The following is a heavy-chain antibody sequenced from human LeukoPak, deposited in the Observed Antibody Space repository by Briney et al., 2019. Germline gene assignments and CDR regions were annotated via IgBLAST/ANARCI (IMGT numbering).Heavy chain of an antibody. Sequence: GGSLRLSCAASGFTFSSYGMHWVRQAPGKGLEWVAVISYDGSNKYYADSVKGRFTISRDNSKNTLYLQMNSLRAEDTAVYYCARGRQVYYDSSGCNYWGQGTLVTVSS. D-gene: IGHD3-22*01. CDR1: GFTFSSYG. CDR3: ARGRQVYYDSSGCNY. CDR2: ISYDGSNK. V-gene: IGHV3-30*03. J-gene: IGHJ4*02.